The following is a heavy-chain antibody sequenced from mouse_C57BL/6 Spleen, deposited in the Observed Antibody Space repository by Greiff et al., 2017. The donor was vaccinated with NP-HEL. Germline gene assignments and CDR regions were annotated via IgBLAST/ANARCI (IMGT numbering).Heavy chain of an antibody. CDR3: AREGTTVSFDY. CDR2: ISSGGSYT. CDR1: GFTFSSYG. V-gene: IGHV5-6*01. Sequence: EVKLMESGGDLVKPGGSLKLSCAASGFTFSSYGMSWVRQTPDKRLEWVATISSGGSYTYYTDNLKGRFTISRDNAKNTLYLQMCRLNSEDTAMYYCAREGTTVSFDYWGQGTTLTVSS. D-gene: IGHD1-1*01. J-gene: IGHJ2*01.